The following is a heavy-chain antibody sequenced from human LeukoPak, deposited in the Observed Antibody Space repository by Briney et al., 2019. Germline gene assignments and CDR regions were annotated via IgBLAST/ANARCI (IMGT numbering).Heavy chain of an antibody. CDR3: ASIVVVTASTGDY. CDR1: GFTFSSYA. CDR2: ISYDGSNK. Sequence: PGGSLRLSCAASGFTFSSYAMHWVRQAPDKGLEWVAVISYDGSNKYYADSVKGRFTISRDNSKNTLYLQMNSLRAEDTAVYYCASIVVVTASTGDYWGQGTLVTVSS. V-gene: IGHV3-30*04. J-gene: IGHJ4*02. D-gene: IGHD2-21*02.